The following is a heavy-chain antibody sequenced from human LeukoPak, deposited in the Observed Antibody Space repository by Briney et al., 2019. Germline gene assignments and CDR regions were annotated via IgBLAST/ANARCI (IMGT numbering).Heavy chain of an antibody. CDR1: GGSINNYY. CDR2: FYASGTT. Sequence: TSETLSLTCIMSGGSINNYYWSWIRQPAGKGPEWIGRFYASGTTYYNPALNSRAAVSMDMSKNHFSLKLTSVTAADTAVYCCARSALSGFDIWGQGTMVTVSS. V-gene: IGHV4-4*07. D-gene: IGHD3-9*01. CDR3: ARSALSGFDI. J-gene: IGHJ3*02.